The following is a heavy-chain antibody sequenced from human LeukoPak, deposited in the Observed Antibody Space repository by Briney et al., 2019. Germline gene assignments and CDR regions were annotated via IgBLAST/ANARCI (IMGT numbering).Heavy chain of an antibody. V-gene: IGHV3-23*01. CDR3: ARFPSSGYSGGLPDWVDP. J-gene: IGHJ5*02. CDR2: IRGGGANT. CDR1: GFTFSGYA. Sequence: PGGSLRLSCAASGFTFSGYAMGWVRQAPGKGLEWVSAIRGGGANTYYADSVKGRFTISRDNSKHTVYLQMNSLRADDTAVYYCARFPSSGYSGGLPDWVDPWGHGTLVTVSS. D-gene: IGHD3-22*01.